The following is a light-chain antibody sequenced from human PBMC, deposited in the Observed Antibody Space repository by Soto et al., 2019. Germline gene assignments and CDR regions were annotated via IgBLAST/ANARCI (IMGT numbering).Light chain of an antibody. CDR1: QNINTY. V-gene: IGKV1-27*01. CDR2: AAS. CDR3: MQALQTQT. Sequence: DIQMTQSPSSLSASVGDRVTITCRASQNINTYLAWYQQKPGKVPKLLIYAASTLQSGVPDRFSGSGSGTDFTLKISRVEAEDVGVYYCMQALQTQTFGQGTKVDIK. J-gene: IGKJ1*01.